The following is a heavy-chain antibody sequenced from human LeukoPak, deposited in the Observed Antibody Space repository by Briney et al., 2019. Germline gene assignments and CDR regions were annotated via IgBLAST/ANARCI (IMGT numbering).Heavy chain of an antibody. CDR1: GGSIISGGYY. V-gene: IGHV4-31*03. Sequence: SETLSLTCTVSGGSIISGGYYWSWIRQHPGKGLEWIGYIYYSGTTYYDPSLKSRVTISVDTSQNQFSLKLSSVTAADTAVYYCARSLYSSSWYPYWYFDLWGRGTLVTVSS. CDR3: ARSLYSSSWYPYWYFDL. D-gene: IGHD6-13*01. J-gene: IGHJ2*01. CDR2: IYYSGTT.